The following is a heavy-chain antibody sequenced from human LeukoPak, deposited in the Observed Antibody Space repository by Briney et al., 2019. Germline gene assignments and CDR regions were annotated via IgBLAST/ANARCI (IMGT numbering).Heavy chain of an antibody. J-gene: IGHJ4*02. CDR2: IKPDGSEK. V-gene: IGHV3-7*03. D-gene: IGHD2-2*01. CDR3: AKVPAAIRYYFDY. CDR1: GFTFSSYW. Sequence: SGGSLRLSCAASGFTFSSYWMSWVRQAPGKGLEWVANIKPDGSEKYYVDSVKGRYTISRDNSKNTLYLQMNSLRAEDTAVYYCAKVPAAIRYYFDYWGQGTLVTVSS.